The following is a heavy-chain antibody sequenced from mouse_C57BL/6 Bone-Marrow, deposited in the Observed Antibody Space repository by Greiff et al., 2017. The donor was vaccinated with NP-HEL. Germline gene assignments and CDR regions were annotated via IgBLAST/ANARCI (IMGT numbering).Heavy chain of an antibody. CDR1: GYTFTDHT. J-gene: IGHJ1*03. CDR3: ASPPYYYGSSYWYFDV. V-gene: IGHV1-78*01. D-gene: IGHD1-1*01. Sequence: QVQLQQSDAELVKPGASVKISCKVSGYTFTDHTIHWMKQRPEQGLEWIGYIYPRDGSTKYNEKFKGKATLTADKSSSTAYMQLNSLTSEDAAVYFCASPPYYYGSSYWYFDVWGTGTTVTVSS. CDR2: IYPRDGST.